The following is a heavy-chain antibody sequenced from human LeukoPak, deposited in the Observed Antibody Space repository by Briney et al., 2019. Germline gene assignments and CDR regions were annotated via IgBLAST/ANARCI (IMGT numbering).Heavy chain of an antibody. CDR3: AKGDDLGWFDP. V-gene: IGHV3-43*01. CDR2: INWDGGST. Sequence: GGSLRLSCAASGFTFDDYTMHWVRQAPGKGLEWVSLINWDGGSTFYADSVKGRFTISGDNSKNSLYLQMNSLRTEDTAFYYCAKGDDLGWFDPWGQGTLVTVSS. CDR1: GFTFDDYT. J-gene: IGHJ5*02. D-gene: IGHD3-3*01.